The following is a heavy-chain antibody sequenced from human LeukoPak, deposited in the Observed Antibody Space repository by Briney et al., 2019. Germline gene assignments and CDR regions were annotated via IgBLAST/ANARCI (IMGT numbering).Heavy chain of an antibody. CDR2: IRGKPYSGTT. Sequence: QPGGSLRLSCTTSGFSFDDYAVSWFRQTPGGGLEWVAFIRGKPYSGTTEYAASVKGRFIISRDDSKSTAYLQMNSLKTEDTALYYCARGFTSVPTLFDNWGQGTLVTVSS. CDR1: GFSFDDYA. J-gene: IGHJ4*02. CDR3: ARGFTSVPTLFDN. V-gene: IGHV3-49*03.